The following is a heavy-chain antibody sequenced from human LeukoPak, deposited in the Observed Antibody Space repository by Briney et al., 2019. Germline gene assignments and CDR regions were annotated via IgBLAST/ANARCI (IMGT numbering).Heavy chain of an antibody. CDR2: INPNSGGT. D-gene: IGHD5-24*01. V-gene: IGHV1-2*02. CDR1: GYTFTGYY. Sequence: ASVKVSCKASGYTFTGYYMHWVRQAPGQGLEWMGWINPNSGGTNYAQKFQGRVTMTRDTSISTAYMELSRLRSDDTAVYYCARTQGGYNPADAFDIWGQGTMVTVSS. J-gene: IGHJ3*02. CDR3: ARTQGGYNPADAFDI.